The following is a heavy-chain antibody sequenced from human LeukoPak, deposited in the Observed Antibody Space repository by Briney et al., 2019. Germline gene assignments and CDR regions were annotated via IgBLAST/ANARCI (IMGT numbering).Heavy chain of an antibody. CDR1: GGSFSGYY. V-gene: IGHV4-34*01. CDR3: ARVFAGFFLDY. CDR2: INHSGST. Sequence: PSETLSLTCAVYGGSFSGYYWSWIRQPPGKGLEWIGEINHSGSTNYNPSLKSRVTISVDTSKNQFSLKLSSVTAADTAVYYCARVFAGFFLDYWGQGTLVTVSS. J-gene: IGHJ4*02.